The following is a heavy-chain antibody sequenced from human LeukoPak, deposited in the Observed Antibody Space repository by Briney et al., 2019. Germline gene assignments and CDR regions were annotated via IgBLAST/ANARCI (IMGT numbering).Heavy chain of an antibody. D-gene: IGHD3-10*01. Sequence: PSQTLSLTCTVSGGSFSSGSYYGSWIRQPAGKGLEWIGRIYTSGSTNYNPSLKSRVTISVDTSKNQFSLKLSSVTAADTAVYYCASEEGSGSLDYWGQGTLVTVSS. J-gene: IGHJ4*02. V-gene: IGHV4-61*02. CDR2: IYTSGST. CDR3: ASEEGSGSLDY. CDR1: GGSFSSGSYY.